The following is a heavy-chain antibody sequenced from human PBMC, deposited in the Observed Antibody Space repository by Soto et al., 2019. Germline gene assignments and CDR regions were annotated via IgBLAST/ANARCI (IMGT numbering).Heavy chain of an antibody. J-gene: IGHJ5*02. D-gene: IGHD3-16*01. CDR3: ARLGAQEIDP. CDR1: GGSISSYY. Sequence: PAETLSLTCTVSGGSISSYYWSWIRQPPGKGLEWIGYIYYSGSTNYNPSLKSRVTISVDTSKNQFSLKLSSVTAADTAVYYCARLGAQEIDPWGQGTLVTAPQ. V-gene: IGHV4-59*08. CDR2: IYYSGST.